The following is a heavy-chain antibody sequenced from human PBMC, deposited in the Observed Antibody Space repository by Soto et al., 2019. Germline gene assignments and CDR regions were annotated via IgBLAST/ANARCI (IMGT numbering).Heavy chain of an antibody. CDR1: GFTFSNAW. CDR3: TTGRITICGVVTPARYGMDV. CDR2: IKSKTDGGTT. D-gene: IGHD3-3*01. Sequence: PGGSLRLSCAASGFTFSNAWMSWVRQAPGKGLEWVGRIKSKTDGGTTDYAAPVKGRFTISRDDSKNTLYLQMNSLKTEDTAVYYCTTGRITICGVVTPARYGMDVWGQGTTVTVSS. V-gene: IGHV3-15*01. J-gene: IGHJ6*02.